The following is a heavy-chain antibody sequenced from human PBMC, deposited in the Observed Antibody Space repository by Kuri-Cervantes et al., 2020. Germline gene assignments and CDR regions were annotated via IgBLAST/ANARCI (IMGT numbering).Heavy chain of an antibody. V-gene: IGHV1-18*04. Sequence: ASVKVSCKASGNSFSNSGISWVRQAPGQGLEWVGWISAYNGDTNYAQKFQGRVSMTRNTSISTAYMELSSLRSEDTAVYYCARGTFLGYYYMDVWGKGTTVTVSS. CDR2: ISAYNGDT. CDR3: ARGTFLGYYYMDV. J-gene: IGHJ6*03. D-gene: IGHD1-1*01. CDR1: GNSFSNSG.